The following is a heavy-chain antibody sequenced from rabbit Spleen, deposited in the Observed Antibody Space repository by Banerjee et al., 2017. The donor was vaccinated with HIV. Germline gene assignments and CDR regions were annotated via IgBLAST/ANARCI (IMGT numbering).Heavy chain of an antibody. CDR3: ARNYVNAFDP. Sequence: QEQLEESGGDLVKPEGSLTLTCTASGFSFSRNYYMCWVRQAPGKGLECIACIYPDSSGSTYYASWAKGRFTLSKTSSTTVTLQMTSLTAADTATYFCARNYVNAFDPWGPGTLVTVS. V-gene: IGHV1S45*01. CDR2: IYPDSSGST. CDR1: GFSFSRNYY. J-gene: IGHJ2*01. D-gene: IGHD1-1*01.